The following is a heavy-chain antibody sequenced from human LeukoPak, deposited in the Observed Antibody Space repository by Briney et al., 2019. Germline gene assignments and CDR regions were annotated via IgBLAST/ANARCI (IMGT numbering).Heavy chain of an antibody. CDR1: GGTFSSYA. D-gene: IGHD6-6*01. CDR3: ARDTRARSSSSFLFSY. V-gene: IGHV1-69*06. Sequence: ASVKVSCKASGGTFSSYAISWVRQAPGQGLEWMGGIIPIFGTANYAQKFRGRVTITADKSTRTAYMELSSLRSEDTAVYYCARDTRARSSSSFLFSYWGQGTLVTVSS. CDR2: IIPIFGTA. J-gene: IGHJ4*02.